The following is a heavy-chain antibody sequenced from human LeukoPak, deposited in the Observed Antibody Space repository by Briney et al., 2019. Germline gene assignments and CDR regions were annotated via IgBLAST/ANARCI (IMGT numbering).Heavy chain of an antibody. CDR1: GGSFSGYY. D-gene: IGHD3-10*01. V-gene: IGHV4-34*01. J-gene: IGHJ4*02. CDR2: INHSGST. Sequence: SETLSLTCAVYGGSFSGYYWSWIRQPPGKGLEWIGEINHSGSTNYNPSLKSRVTISVDTSKNQFSLKLSSVTAADTAVYYCARGSMVRGAWDYWGQGTLVTVSS. CDR3: ARGSMVRGAWDY.